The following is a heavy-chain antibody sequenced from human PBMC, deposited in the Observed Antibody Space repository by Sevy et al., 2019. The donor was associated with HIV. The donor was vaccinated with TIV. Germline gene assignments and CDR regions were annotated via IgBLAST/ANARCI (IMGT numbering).Heavy chain of an antibody. CDR2: ISGNSRII. Sequence: GGFLRLSCAASGFPFNDHAMHWVRQVPGKGLDWVSGISGNSRIIGYADSVKGRFTISRDNARHFVYLEMNSLRPEDTAFYYCAKDINRGCDGVNCYSYYYYFYGLDVWGQGTTVTVSS. CDR1: GFPFNDHA. J-gene: IGHJ6*02. V-gene: IGHV3-9*01. CDR3: AKDINRGCDGVNCYSYYYYFYGLDV. D-gene: IGHD2-21*01.